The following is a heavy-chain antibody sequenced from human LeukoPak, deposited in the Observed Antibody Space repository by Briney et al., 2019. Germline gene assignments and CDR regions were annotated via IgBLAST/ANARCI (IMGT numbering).Heavy chain of an antibody. D-gene: IGHD4-17*01. J-gene: IGHJ4*02. CDR2: IKQDGSEK. CDR3: TKDLPDYGDYIEGY. V-gene: IGHV3-7*03. Sequence: PGGSLRLSCAASGFTFSSYWMSWVRQAPGKGLEWVANIKQDGSEKYYVDSVKGRFTISRDNAKNSLYLQMNSLRAEDTAVYYCTKDLPDYGDYIEGYWGQGTLVTVSS. CDR1: GFTFSSYW.